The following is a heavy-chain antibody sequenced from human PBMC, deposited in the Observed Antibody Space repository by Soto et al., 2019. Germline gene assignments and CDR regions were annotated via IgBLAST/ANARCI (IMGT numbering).Heavy chain of an antibody. CDR2: ISTYNGNT. CDR1: GYTFTSSV. D-gene: IGHD2-2*01. V-gene: IGHV1-18*01. Sequence: QVQLVQSGAEVKMPGASVKVSCKASGYTFTSSVISWLRQAPGQGLEWMGWISTYNGNTNYAQKFQGRLTMTTDTSTTIDYMELRSLRSDDTAVYSCARVQEVEPPANNFFDSWGQGTLVTVSS. CDR3: ARVQEVEPPANNFFDS. J-gene: IGHJ5*01.